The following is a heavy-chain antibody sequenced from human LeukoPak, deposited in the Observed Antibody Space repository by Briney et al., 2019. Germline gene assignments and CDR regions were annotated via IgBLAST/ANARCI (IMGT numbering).Heavy chain of an antibody. V-gene: IGHV3-23*01. D-gene: IGHD4-17*01. CDR1: GFTFSSYA. CDR2: ISGSGGST. Sequence: GGSLRLSCAASGFTFSSYAMSWVRQAPGKGLEWVSAISGSGGSTYYADSVKGRFTISRDNSKNTLYLQMNSLRAEDTAVYYCAREQGGDYGDYRGAFDIWGQWTMVTVSS. J-gene: IGHJ3*02. CDR3: AREQGGDYGDYRGAFDI.